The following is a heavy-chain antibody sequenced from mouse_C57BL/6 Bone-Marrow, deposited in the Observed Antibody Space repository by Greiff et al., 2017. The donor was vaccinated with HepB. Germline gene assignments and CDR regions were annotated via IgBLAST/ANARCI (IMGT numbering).Heavy chain of an antibody. D-gene: IGHD1-1*01. CDR1: GYTFTSYW. J-gene: IGHJ3*01. Sequence: QVQLKQPGAELVKPGASVKMSCKASGYTFTSYWITWVKQRPGQGLEWIGDIYPGSGSTNYNEKFKSKATLTVDTSSSTAYMQLSSLTSEDSAVYYCARGAHYYGSSPAWFAYWGQGTLVTVSA. V-gene: IGHV1-55*01. CDR3: ARGAHYYGSSPAWFAY. CDR2: IYPGSGST.